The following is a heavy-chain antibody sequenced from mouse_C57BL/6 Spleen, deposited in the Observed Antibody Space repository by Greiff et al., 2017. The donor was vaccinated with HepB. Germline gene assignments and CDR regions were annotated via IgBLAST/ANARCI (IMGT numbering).Heavy chain of an antibody. J-gene: IGHJ2*01. D-gene: IGHD2-2*01. CDR3: ARAMVTTKGLDY. V-gene: IGHV1-82*01. CDR2: IYPGDGDT. CDR1: GYAFSSSW. Sequence: QVQLQQSGPELVKPGASVKISCKASGYAFSSSWMNWVKQRPGKGLEWIGRIYPGDGDTNYNGKFKGKATLTADKSSSTAYMQLSSLTSEDSAVYFCARAMVTTKGLDYWGQGTTLTVSS.